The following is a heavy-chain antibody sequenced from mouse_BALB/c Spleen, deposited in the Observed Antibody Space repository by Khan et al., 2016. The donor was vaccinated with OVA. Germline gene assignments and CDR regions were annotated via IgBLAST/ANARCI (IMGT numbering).Heavy chain of an antibody. V-gene: IGHV1-5*01. D-gene: IGHD2-1*01. CDR2: IYPGNSDT. CDR3: RRNGFGNYEGWDE. J-gene: IGHJ2*01. Sequence: VRLQQSGAVLARPGASVKMSCKASGYTVSSYWMHWVKQRPGQGLEWIGAIYPGNSDTNYNQKFKGKAKLTAVKSTSTAYLELNSLTNEDSGGYYCRRNGFGNYEGWDERGEGTTLTVPS. CDR1: GYTVSSYW.